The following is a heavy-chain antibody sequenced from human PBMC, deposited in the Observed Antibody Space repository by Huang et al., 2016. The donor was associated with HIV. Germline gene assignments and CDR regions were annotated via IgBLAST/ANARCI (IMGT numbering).Heavy chain of an antibody. D-gene: IGHD4-17*01. CDR3: ARDLGTTVVPDGMDV. V-gene: IGHV1-18*04. J-gene: IGHJ6*02. CDR1: GYTFISYG. Sequence: QVQLVQSGAEVKKPGASVKVSCGASGYTFISYGITWVRQAPGQGLEWMGWISPSYGYTNYAQQFQGRVTMTTDTSTNTVYMEVRSLRSDDTAVYYCARDLGTTVVPDGMDVWGQGTTVTVSS. CDR2: ISPSYGYT.